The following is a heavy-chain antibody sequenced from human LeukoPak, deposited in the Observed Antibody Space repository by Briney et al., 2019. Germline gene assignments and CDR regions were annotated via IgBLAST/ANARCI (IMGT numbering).Heavy chain of an antibody. J-gene: IGHJ6*03. CDR2: IYYSGSA. CDR1: GGSISSYY. V-gene: IGHV4-59*01. D-gene: IGHD6-13*01. CDR3: ARGGEYSSSWFGSSHYYYMDV. Sequence: SETLSLTCTVSGGSISSYYWSWIRQPPGKGLEWIGYIYYSGSANYNPSLKSRVTISVDTSKNQFSLKLSSVTAADTAVYYCARGGEYSSSWFGSSHYYYMDVWGKGTTVTVSS.